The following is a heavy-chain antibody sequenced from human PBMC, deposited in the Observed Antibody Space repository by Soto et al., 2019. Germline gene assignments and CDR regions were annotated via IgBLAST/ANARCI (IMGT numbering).Heavy chain of an antibody. Sequence: ASVKVSCKDSGYTFTSYGISWVRQAPGQELEWMGWISAYNGNTNYAQKLQGRVTMTTDTSTSTAYMELRSLRSDDKAVYYCARDTTVTTFDYWGQGTLVTVSS. CDR1: GYTFTSYG. CDR2: ISAYNGNT. CDR3: ARDTTVTTFDY. V-gene: IGHV1-18*01. D-gene: IGHD4-17*01. J-gene: IGHJ4*02.